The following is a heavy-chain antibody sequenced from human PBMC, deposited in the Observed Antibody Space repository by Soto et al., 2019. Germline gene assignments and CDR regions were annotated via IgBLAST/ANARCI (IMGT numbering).Heavy chain of an antibody. J-gene: IGHJ5*02. V-gene: IGHV4-61*08. CDR1: GGSISSGGYY. CDR2: IYYSGST. Sequence: PSETLSLTCTVSGGSISSGGYYWSWIRQHPGKGLEWIGYIYYSGSTNYKHSLKSRVTISVDTSKNQFSLKLSSVTAADTAVYYCARARGGGYSYGGYNWFDPWGQGTLVTVSS. D-gene: IGHD5-18*01. CDR3: ARARGGGYSYGGYNWFDP.